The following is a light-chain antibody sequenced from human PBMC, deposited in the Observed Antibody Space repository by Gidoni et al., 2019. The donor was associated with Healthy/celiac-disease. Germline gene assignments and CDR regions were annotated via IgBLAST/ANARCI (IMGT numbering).Light chain of an antibody. Sequence: DIQMTQSPSSLSASVGDRVTITCRASQSIRSYLNWYQQKPGKAPNLLIYAASSLQSGVPSRFSGSGSETDFTLAIRSLQPEAFATYYCQHSYSTWAFGQGTKLEIK. CDR2: AAS. J-gene: IGKJ1*01. CDR3: QHSYSTWA. V-gene: IGKV1-39*01. CDR1: QSIRSY.